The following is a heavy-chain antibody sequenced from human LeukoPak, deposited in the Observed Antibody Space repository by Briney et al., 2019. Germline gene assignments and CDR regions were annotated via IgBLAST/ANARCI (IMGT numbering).Heavy chain of an antibody. CDR3: ASPAVAGTPDAFDI. V-gene: IGHV1-69*13. CDR2: IIPIFGTA. CDR1: GGTFSSYA. Sequence: VASVKVSCEASGGTFSSYAISWVRQAPGQGLEWMGGIIPIFGTANYAQKFQGRVTIAADESTSTAYMELSSLRSEDTAVYYCASPAVAGTPDAFDIWGQGTMVTVSS. D-gene: IGHD6-19*01. J-gene: IGHJ3*02.